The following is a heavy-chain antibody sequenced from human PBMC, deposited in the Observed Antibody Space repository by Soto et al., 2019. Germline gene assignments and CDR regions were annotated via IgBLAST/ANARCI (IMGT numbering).Heavy chain of an antibody. CDR3: ARDSLDSSGYYQDAFGI. J-gene: IGHJ3*02. Sequence: ASVKVSCKASGYTFTGYYMHWVRQAPGQGLEWMGIINPSGGSTSYVQKFQGRVTMTRDTSTSTVYMELSSLRSEDTAVYYRARDSLDSSGYYQDAFGIWGQGTMVTVSS. CDR1: GYTFTGYY. CDR2: INPSGGST. V-gene: IGHV1-46*01. D-gene: IGHD3-22*01.